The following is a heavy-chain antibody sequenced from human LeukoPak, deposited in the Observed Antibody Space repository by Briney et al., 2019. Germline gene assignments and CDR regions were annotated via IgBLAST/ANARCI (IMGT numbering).Heavy chain of an antibody. J-gene: IGHJ4*02. CDR3: AKKGGSWNYFDS. CDR1: GFTFRIYG. D-gene: IGHD6-13*01. CDR2: LAYDASLV. Sequence: GGSLRLSCVASGFTFRIYGMHWGRQAPGKGLEWVAYLAYDASLVDYTNSVKGRFTISRDNSKNTLFLQMNSLRPEDTAVYYCAKKGGSWNYFDSWGQGTLVTVSS. V-gene: IGHV3-30*02.